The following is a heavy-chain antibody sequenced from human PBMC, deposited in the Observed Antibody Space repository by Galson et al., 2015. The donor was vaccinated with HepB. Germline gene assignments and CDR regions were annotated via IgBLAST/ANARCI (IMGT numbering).Heavy chain of an antibody. CDR3: AIMVRGTNDAFDI. CDR1: GYTLTDLS. J-gene: IGHJ3*02. V-gene: IGHV1-24*01. Sequence: SVKVSCKVSGYTLTDLSMHWVRQAPGKGLEWMGGFDPEDGETIYAQKFQGRVTMTEDTSTDTAYMELSSLRSEDTAVYYCAIMVRGTNDAFDIWGQGTMVTVSS. CDR2: FDPEDGET. D-gene: IGHD3-10*01.